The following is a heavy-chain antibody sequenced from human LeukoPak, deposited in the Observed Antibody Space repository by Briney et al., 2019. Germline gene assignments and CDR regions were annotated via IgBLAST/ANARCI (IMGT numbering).Heavy chain of an antibody. V-gene: IGHV3-7*03. Sequence: PGGSLRLSCAASGFTFTSYWMSWVRQAPGKGLEWVANINQDGSEKYYVDSVKGRFTISRDNAKNSVYLQMNSLRAEDTAIYYCARAAGWFDPWGQGTLVTVSS. CDR3: ARAAGWFDP. J-gene: IGHJ5*02. CDR2: INQDGSEK. CDR1: GFTFTSYW.